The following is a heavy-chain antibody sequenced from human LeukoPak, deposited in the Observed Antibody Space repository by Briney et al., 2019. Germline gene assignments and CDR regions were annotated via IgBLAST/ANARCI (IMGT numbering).Heavy chain of an antibody. J-gene: IGHJ4*02. CDR1: GFTFSSYA. CDR3: AKDPLGRIAARYYFDY. CDR2: ISGSGGGT. D-gene: IGHD6-6*01. V-gene: IGHV3-23*01. Sequence: PGGSLRLSCAASGFTFSSYAMSWVRQAPGKGLEWVSAISGSGGGTYYADSVKGRFTISRDNSKNTLYLQMNSLRAEDTAVYYCAKDPLGRIAARYYFDYWGQGTLVTVSS.